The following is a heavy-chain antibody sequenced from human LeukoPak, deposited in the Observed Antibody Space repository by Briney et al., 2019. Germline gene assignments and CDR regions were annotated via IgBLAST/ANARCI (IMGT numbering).Heavy chain of an antibody. Sequence: GSLRLSCAASGFTFSNYCMHWVRQAPGKGLVWVSRINTDGSRITYADSVKGRFTISRDNAMNTVYLQMNSLRAEDTAVYYCARVLSGSWDWFDPWGQGTLVTVSS. CDR3: ARVLSGSWDWFDP. J-gene: IGHJ5*02. V-gene: IGHV3-74*01. CDR2: INTDGSRI. D-gene: IGHD3-22*01. CDR1: GFTFSNYC.